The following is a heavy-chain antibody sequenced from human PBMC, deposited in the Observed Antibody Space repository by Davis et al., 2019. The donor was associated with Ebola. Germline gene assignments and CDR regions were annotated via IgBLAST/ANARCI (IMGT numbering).Heavy chain of an antibody. CDR2: INPNSGGT. D-gene: IGHD2-2*01. CDR1: GYTFTGYY. CDR3: ARNPSSSYCSSTSCYRSYFQH. J-gene: IGHJ1*01. V-gene: IGHV1-2*02. Sequence: ASVKVSCKASGYTFTGYYMQWVRQAPGQGLEWMGWINPNSGGTNYAQKFQGRVTMARDTSISTAYMELSSLRSDDTAVYYCARNPSSSYCSSTSCYRSYFQHWGQGTLVTVSS.